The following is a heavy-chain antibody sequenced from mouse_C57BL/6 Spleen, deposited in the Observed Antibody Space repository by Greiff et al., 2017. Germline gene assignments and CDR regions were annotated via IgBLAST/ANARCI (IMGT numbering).Heavy chain of an antibody. CDR3: ASYDYDRGYYFDY. CDR2: FNSYNGGT. Sequence: EVQLQQSGPELVKPGASVKISCKASGYTFTDYHMNWVKQSHGKSLEWIGDFNSYNGGTSFNQKFKGKATLTVDKSSSTAYMGLRGLTSEDSAVYYCASYDYDRGYYFDYWGQGTTLTVSS. J-gene: IGHJ2*01. CDR1: GYTFTDYH. V-gene: IGHV1-26*01. D-gene: IGHD2-4*01.